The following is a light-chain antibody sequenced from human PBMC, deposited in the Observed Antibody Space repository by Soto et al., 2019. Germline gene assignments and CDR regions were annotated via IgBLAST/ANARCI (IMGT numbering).Light chain of an antibody. V-gene: IGKV3-20*01. Sequence: EIVLTQSPGTLFWSPGERATLCCWASQTIKSRSLAWYQQKPGQAPRRLIYGTSGRPTNIPDRFNASGSGTDFTLTISRLEPEDFAVYYCQQYGHSPLTFGGGTKVEIK. CDR2: GTS. CDR1: QTIKSRS. CDR3: QQYGHSPLT. J-gene: IGKJ4*01.